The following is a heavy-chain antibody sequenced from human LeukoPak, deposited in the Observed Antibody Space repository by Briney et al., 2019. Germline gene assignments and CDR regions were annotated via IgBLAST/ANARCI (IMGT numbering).Heavy chain of an antibody. CDR3: ASIVGATHFDY. V-gene: IGHV1-46*01. J-gene: IGHJ4*02. D-gene: IGHD1-26*01. CDR1: GYTFTSYH. CDR2: INPSGGST. Sequence: ASVKVSCKASGYTFTSYHMHWVRQAPGQGLEWMGIINPSGGSTSYAQKFQGRVTMTRDTSTSTVYMELSSLRSEDAAVYYCASIVGATHFDYWGQGTLVTVSS.